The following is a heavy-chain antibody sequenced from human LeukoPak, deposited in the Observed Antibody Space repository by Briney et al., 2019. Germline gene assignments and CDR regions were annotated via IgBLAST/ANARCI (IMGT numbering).Heavy chain of an antibody. J-gene: IGHJ3*02. CDR2: ISSSSSYI. Sequence: GGSLRLSCAASGFTFSSYSMNWVRQAPGKGLEWVSSISSSSSYIYYADSVKGRFTISRDNAKNSLFLQMNSLRAEDTAVYYCARRTSGAFAIWGQGTKVTVSS. CDR1: GFTFSSYS. V-gene: IGHV3-21*01. CDR3: ARRTSGAFAI.